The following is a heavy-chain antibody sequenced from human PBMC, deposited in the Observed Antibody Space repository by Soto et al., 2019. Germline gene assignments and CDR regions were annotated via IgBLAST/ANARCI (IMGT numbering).Heavy chain of an antibody. D-gene: IGHD2-15*01. J-gene: IGHJ3*02. CDR1: GYTFTSYG. Sequence: GASVKVSCKASGYTFTSYGISWVRQAPGQGLEWMGWISAYNGNTNYAQKLQGRVTMTTDTSTSTAYMELRSLRSDDTAVYYCAREGVVVDATAHDAFDIWGQGTMVTVSS. CDR2: ISAYNGNT. CDR3: AREGVVVDATAHDAFDI. V-gene: IGHV1-18*01.